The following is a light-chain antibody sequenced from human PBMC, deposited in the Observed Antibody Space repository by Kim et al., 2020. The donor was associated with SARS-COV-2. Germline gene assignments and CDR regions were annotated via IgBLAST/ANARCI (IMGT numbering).Light chain of an antibody. Sequence: PGTLSLSPGERATLSCRASQTVINNYLAWYQQKPGQAPRLLVYGASTRATGIPDRFSGSGSGTDFTLTINKVEPEDFAVYYCQQFGSSPPYSCGQGTKLEI. CDR2: GAS. J-gene: IGKJ2*03. V-gene: IGKV3-20*01. CDR3: QQFGSSPPYS. CDR1: QTVINNY.